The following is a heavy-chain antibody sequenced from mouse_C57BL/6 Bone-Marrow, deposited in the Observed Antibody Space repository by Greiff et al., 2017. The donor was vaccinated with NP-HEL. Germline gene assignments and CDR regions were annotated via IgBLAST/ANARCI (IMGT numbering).Heavy chain of an antibody. V-gene: IGHV1-82*01. CDR1: GYAFSSSW. D-gene: IGHD2-3*01. CDR3: ARSRGYYGYYCWFAY. J-gene: IGHJ3*01. CDR2: IYPGDGDT. Sequence: VQLQQSGPELVKPGASVKISCKASGYAFSSSWMNWVKQRPGKGLEWIGRIYPGDGDTNYNGTFKGKATLTAATSSSTASFQLRSLTSEDSAVYFCARSRGYYGYYCWFAYWGKGTLVTVSA.